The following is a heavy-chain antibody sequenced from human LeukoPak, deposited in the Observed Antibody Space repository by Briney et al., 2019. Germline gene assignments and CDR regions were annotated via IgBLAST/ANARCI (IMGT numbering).Heavy chain of an antibody. CDR1: GGSITTSSYY. Sequence: SETLSLTCTVSGGSITTSSYYWGWIRQPPGKGLEWIGIIYYSGSTYYNPSLKGRVTISVDTSKNQFSLKLSSVTAADTAVYYCASMGIIAAAGTGYYYYYGMDVWGQGTTVTVSS. CDR2: IYYSGST. D-gene: IGHD6-13*01. J-gene: IGHJ6*02. CDR3: ASMGIIAAAGTGYYYYYGMDV. V-gene: IGHV4-39*01.